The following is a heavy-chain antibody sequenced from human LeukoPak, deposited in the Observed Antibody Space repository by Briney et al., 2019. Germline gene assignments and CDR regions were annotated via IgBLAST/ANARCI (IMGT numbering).Heavy chain of an antibody. D-gene: IGHD4-23*01. V-gene: IGHV1-46*01. CDR1: GYSFSTSY. Sequence: ASVKVSCKASGYSFSTSYMHWVRQAPGRGLEWMGTINPGGGSTVSTQKFQGRVTMTRDTSTRTVYMELSSLRSEDTAVYYCATGDYGGNPPAYWGQGTLVTVSS. CDR2: INPGGGST. CDR3: ATGDYGGNPPAY. J-gene: IGHJ4*02.